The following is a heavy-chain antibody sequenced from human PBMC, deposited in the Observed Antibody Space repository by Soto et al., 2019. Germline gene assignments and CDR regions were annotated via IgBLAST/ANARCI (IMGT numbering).Heavy chain of an antibody. CDR3: ARFQQYSSSWYY. CDR2: IDPSDSYT. CDR1: GYSFTSYW. V-gene: IGHV5-10-1*01. D-gene: IGHD6-13*01. Sequence: PGGSLKISCKGSGYSFTSYWISWVRQMAGKGLEWMGRIDPSDSYTNYRPSFQGHVTSSADKSISTAYLQWSSLKASDTAMYYCARFQQYSSSWYYWGQGTTVTVPS. J-gene: IGHJ6*02.